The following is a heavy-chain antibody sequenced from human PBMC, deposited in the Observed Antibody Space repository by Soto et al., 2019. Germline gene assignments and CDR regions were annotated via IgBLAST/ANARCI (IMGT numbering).Heavy chain of an antibody. D-gene: IGHD3-3*01. CDR1: GGSFSGYY. V-gene: IGHV4-34*01. CDR2: INHSGST. CDR3: AIRYYDFWSGYYEGYYYYGMDV. J-gene: IGHJ6*02. Sequence: PSETLSLTCAVYGGSFSGYYWSWIRQPPGKGLEWIGEINHSGSTNYNPSLKSRVTISVDTSKNQFSLKLSSVTAADTAVYYCAIRYYDFWSGYYEGYYYYGMDVWGQGTTVTVS.